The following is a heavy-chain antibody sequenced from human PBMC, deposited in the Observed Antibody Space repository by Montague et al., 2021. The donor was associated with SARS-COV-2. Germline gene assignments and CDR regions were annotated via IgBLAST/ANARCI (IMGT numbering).Heavy chain of an antibody. CDR1: GFTFSSYW. Sequence: SLRLSCAASGFTFSSYWMSWVRQAPGKGLEWVATINQDGSESYYVDSVTGRFTISRDNAKNSLYLQMNSLRDDDTAVHYCAAGQGSSWLWGQGTLVTVSS. J-gene: IGHJ4*02. V-gene: IGHV3-7*01. CDR2: INQDGSES. CDR3: AAGQGSSWL. D-gene: IGHD6-13*01.